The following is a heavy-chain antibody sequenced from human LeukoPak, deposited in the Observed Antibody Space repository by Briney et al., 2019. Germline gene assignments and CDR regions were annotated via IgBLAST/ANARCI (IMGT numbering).Heavy chain of an antibody. CDR3: ARLSNYGILTGNSWFDS. J-gene: IGHJ5*01. D-gene: IGHD3-9*01. Sequence: SETLSLTCTVSGDSITSYYRTWIRQPPGKALEWIGYIYYSGSTNYSPSLKSRVTISLDKSKTQFFLKLSSVAAADTAVYYCARLSNYGILTGNSWFDSWGQGTLVTVSS. CDR1: GDSITSYY. CDR2: IYYSGST. V-gene: IGHV4-59*08.